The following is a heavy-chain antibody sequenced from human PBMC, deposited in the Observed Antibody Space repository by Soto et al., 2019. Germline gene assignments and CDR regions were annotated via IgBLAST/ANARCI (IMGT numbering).Heavy chain of an antibody. CDR1: GGSISSGDYY. CDR2: IYYSGST. V-gene: IGHV4-30-4*01. CDR3: ARLLYDILPSLGFDP. J-gene: IGHJ5*02. D-gene: IGHD3-9*01. Sequence: ASETLSLTCTVSGGSISSGDYYWSWIRQPPGKGLEWIGYIYYSGSTYYNPSLKSRVTISVDTSKNQFSLKLSSVTAADTAVYYCARLLYDILPSLGFDPWGQGTLVTVSS.